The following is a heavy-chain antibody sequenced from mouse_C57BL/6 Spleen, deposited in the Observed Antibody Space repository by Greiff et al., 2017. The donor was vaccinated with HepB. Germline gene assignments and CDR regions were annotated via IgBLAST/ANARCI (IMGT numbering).Heavy chain of an antibody. CDR1: GYAFSSSW. CDR3: ARELVFDY. Sequence: VQLQQSGPELVKPGASVKISCKASGYAFSSSWMNWVKQRPGKGLEWIGRIYPGDGDTKYNGKFKGKATLTADKSSSTAYMQLSSLTSEDSAVYFCARELVFDYWGQGTTLTVSS. CDR2: IYPGDGDT. J-gene: IGHJ2*01. D-gene: IGHD3-1*01. V-gene: IGHV1-82*01.